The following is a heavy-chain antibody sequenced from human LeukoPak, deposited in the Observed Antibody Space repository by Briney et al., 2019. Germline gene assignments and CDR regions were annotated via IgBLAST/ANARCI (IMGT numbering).Heavy chain of an antibody. Sequence: GSLRLSCAASGFTFSSYGMHWVRQAPGKGLEWVGSIYYSGSTYYNPSLKSRVTISVDTSKNQFSLKLSSVTAADTAVYYCARQVKAPTYYYYYMDVWGKGTTVTVSS. D-gene: IGHD1-26*01. J-gene: IGHJ6*03. CDR3: ARQVKAPTYYYYYMDV. CDR2: IYYSGST. CDR1: GFTFSSYG. V-gene: IGHV4-39*01.